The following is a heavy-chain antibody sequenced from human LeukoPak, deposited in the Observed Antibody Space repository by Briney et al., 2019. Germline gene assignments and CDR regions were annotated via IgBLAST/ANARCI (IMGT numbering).Heavy chain of an antibody. CDR2: IKQDGSDK. J-gene: IGHJ4*02. CDR3: ARSFSSSWYGDFDY. CDR1: GFTFSSNW. Sequence: GGSLRLSCSASGFTFSSNWMSWVRQARGKGLEWVANIKQDGSDKYYVDSVKGRFTISRDNAKNSLYLQMNSLRAEDTAVYYCARSFSSSWYGDFDYWGQGTLVTVSS. V-gene: IGHV3-7*05. D-gene: IGHD6-13*01.